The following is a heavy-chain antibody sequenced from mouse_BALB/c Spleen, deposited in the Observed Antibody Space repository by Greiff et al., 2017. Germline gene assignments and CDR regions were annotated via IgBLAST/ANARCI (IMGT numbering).Heavy chain of an antibody. CDR2: ISSGGSYT. D-gene: IGHD3-3*01. Sequence: EVKLVESGGDLEKPGGSLKLSCAASGFTFSSYGMSWVRQTPDKRLEWVATISSGGSYTYYPDSVKGRFTISRDNAKNTLYLQMSSLKSEDTAMYYCARHGTRGFAYWGQGTLVTVSA. J-gene: IGHJ3*01. CDR3: ARHGTRGFAY. V-gene: IGHV5-6*01. CDR1: GFTFSSYG.